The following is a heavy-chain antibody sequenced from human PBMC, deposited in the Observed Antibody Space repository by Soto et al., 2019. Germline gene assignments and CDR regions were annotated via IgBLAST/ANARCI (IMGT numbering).Heavy chain of an antibody. Sequence: EVHLLESGGGLVQTGGSLRLSCAASGFTFSSYAMSWVRQAPGKGLEWVSSINAHGGSTNYADSVKGRFTMSRDDSKSMVFLQMDSLRADDTAVYYCAKNYYFDNWGQGTLIIVSS. CDR2: INAHGGST. CDR1: GFTFSSYA. CDR3: AKNYYFDN. J-gene: IGHJ4*02. V-gene: IGHV3-23*01.